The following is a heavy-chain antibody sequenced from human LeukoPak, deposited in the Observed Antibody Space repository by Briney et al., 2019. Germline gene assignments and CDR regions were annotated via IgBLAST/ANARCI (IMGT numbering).Heavy chain of an antibody. CDR1: GYTFTGYY. D-gene: IGHD1-26*01. V-gene: IGHV1-2*04. Sequence: ASVKVSCKASGYTFTGYYMHWVRQAPGQGLEWMGWINPNSGGTNYAQKFQGWVTMTRDTSISTAYMELSRLRSDDTAVYYCATRVGAARYYGMDVWGQGTTVTVS. CDR3: ATRVGAARYYGMDV. J-gene: IGHJ6*02. CDR2: INPNSGGT.